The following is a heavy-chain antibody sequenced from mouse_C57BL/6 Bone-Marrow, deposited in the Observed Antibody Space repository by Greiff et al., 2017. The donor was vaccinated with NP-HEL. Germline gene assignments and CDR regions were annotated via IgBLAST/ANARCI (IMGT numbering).Heavy chain of an antibody. Sequence: EVQVVESGGDLVKPGGSLKLSCAASGFTFSSYGMSWVRQTPDKRLGWVATISSGGSYTYYPDSVKGRFTISRDNAKNTLYLQMSSLKSEDTAMYYCARHGGGSDYWGQGTTLTVSS. J-gene: IGHJ2*01. CDR3: ARHGGGSDY. CDR2: ISSGGSYT. D-gene: IGHD1-1*01. V-gene: IGHV5-6*01. CDR1: GFTFSSYG.